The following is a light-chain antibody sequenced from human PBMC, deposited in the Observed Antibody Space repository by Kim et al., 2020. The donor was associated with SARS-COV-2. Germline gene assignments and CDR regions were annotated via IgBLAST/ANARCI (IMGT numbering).Light chain of an antibody. CDR3: LQHDTYPRLT. V-gene: IGKV1-17*03. CDR1: QGISNY. J-gene: IGKJ4*01. CDR2: VAS. Sequence: SVGDRITITCRASQGISNYLAWFQQKPGKAPKRLIYVASSLQSGVPSRFSGSASGTEFALTISSLQPEDFATYYCLQHDTYPRLTFGGGTKVDIK.